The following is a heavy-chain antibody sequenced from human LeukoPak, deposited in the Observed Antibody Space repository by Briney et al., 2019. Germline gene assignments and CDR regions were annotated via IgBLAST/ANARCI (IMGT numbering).Heavy chain of an antibody. D-gene: IGHD5-24*01. CDR1: GFTFSSYE. J-gene: IGHJ4*02. Sequence: PGGSLRLSCAASGFTFSSYEMNWVRQAPGKGLEWVSYISSSGSTIYYADSVKGRFTISRDNAKNSLYLQMNSLRAEDTAVYYRARGSGRWLQMGGFDYWGQGTLVTVSS. CDR3: ARGSGRWLQMGGFDY. V-gene: IGHV3-48*03. CDR2: ISSSGSTI.